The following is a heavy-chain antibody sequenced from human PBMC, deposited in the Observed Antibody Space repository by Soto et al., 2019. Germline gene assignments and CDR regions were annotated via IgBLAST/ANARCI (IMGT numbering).Heavy chain of an antibody. CDR1: GFTFSDYS. Sequence: PGGSLRLSCAASGFTFSDYSMNWVRQAPGRGLEWVSYISSSSFTIHYADSVEGRFAISRDNAKNTLYLQMNSLRAEDTAVYYCTKAEVITIFGVPGYWGQGTLVTVSS. D-gene: IGHD3-3*01. CDR2: ISSSSFTI. CDR3: TKAEVITIFGVPGY. V-gene: IGHV3-48*01. J-gene: IGHJ4*02.